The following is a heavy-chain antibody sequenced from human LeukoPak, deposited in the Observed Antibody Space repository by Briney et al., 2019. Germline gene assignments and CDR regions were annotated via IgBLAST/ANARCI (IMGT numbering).Heavy chain of an antibody. Sequence: GRSLRLSCAASGFTFSSYGTHWVRQAPGKGLEWVAVIWYDGSNKYYADSVKGRFTISRDNSKNTLYLQMNSLRAEDTAVYYCARAEYYYGSESFELGTYWGQGTLVTVSS. V-gene: IGHV3-33*01. CDR1: GFTFSSYG. D-gene: IGHD3-10*01. CDR3: ARAEYYYGSESFELGTY. J-gene: IGHJ4*02. CDR2: IWYDGSNK.